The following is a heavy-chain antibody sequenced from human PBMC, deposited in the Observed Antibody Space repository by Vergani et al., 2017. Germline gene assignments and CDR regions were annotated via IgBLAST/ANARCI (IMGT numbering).Heavy chain of an antibody. Sequence: EVQLVESGGGLVKPGGSLRLSCAASGFTFSSYSMNWVRQAPGKGLEWVSSISSSSSYIYYADSVKGRFTISRDNAKNSLYLQMNSLRAKDTAVYYCARDRGYCSGGSCFDDAFDIWGQGTMVTVSS. J-gene: IGHJ3*02. CDR3: ARDRGYCSGGSCFDDAFDI. CDR2: ISSSSSYI. V-gene: IGHV3-21*01. CDR1: GFTFSSYS. D-gene: IGHD2-15*01.